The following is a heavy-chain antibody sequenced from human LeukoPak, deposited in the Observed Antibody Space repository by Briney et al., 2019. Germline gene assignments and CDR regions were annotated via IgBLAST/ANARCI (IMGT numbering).Heavy chain of an antibody. Sequence: GASVKVSCKASGGTFSSYAISWVRQAPGRGLEWMGGIIPIFGTANYAQKFQGRVTITADESTSTAYMELSSLRSEDTAVYYCARERRPYYYYGMDVWGQGTTVTVSS. V-gene: IGHV1-69*13. CDR2: IIPIFGTA. CDR1: GGTFSSYA. CDR3: ARERRPYYYYGMDV. J-gene: IGHJ6*02.